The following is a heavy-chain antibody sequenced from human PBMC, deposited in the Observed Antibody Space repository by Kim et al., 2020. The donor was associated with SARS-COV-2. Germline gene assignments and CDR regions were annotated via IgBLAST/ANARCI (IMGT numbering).Heavy chain of an antibody. CDR3: ARIGQEYFHDY. D-gene: IGHD2-2*01. Sequence: SCPQQFQGRVTMTRDTSTSTVYMELSSLRSQDTAVYYCARIGQEYFHDYWVQGTLVTVSS. J-gene: IGHJ4*02. V-gene: IGHV1-46*01.